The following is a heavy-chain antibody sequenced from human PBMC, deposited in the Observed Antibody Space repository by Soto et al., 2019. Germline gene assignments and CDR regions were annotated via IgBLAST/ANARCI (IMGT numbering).Heavy chain of an antibody. CDR1: GYTFTSYD. Sequence: ASVKVSCKASGYTFTSYDINWVRQATGQGLEWMGWMNPNSGNTGYAQKFQGRVTMTRNTSISTAYMELSSLRSEDTAVYYCARASRGYEKYYYYYYMDVWGKGTTVTVSS. D-gene: IGHD5-12*01. CDR3: ARASRGYEKYYYYYYMDV. V-gene: IGHV1-8*01. J-gene: IGHJ6*03. CDR2: MNPNSGNT.